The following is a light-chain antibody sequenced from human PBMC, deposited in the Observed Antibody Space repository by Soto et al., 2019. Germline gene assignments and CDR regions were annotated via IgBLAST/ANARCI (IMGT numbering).Light chain of an antibody. V-gene: IGKV1-5*03. CDR1: QSISSW. CDR3: QQYNSYWT. Sequence: DIQMTQSPSTLSASVGDRVTITCRASQSISSWLAWYQQKPGKAPKLLIYKASSLESGVPSRFSDSGSGTEFTITISSLQPDDFATYYCQQYNSYWTFGQGTKVEIK. J-gene: IGKJ1*01. CDR2: KAS.